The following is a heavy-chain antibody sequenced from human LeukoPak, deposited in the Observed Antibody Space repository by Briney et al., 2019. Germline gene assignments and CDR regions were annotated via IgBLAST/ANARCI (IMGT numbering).Heavy chain of an antibody. D-gene: IGHD5-18*01. CDR2: IYPGDSDT. J-gene: IGHJ4*02. CDR3: AKAKYRGYSYGGTAAIDY. CDR1: GYSFTSYW. Sequence: PGESLKISCKGSGYSFTSYWIGWVRQMPGKGLEWMGIIYPGDSDTRYSPSFQGQVTISADKSISTAYLQWSSLKASDTAMYYCAKAKYRGYSYGGTAAIDYWGQGTLVTVSS. V-gene: IGHV5-51*01.